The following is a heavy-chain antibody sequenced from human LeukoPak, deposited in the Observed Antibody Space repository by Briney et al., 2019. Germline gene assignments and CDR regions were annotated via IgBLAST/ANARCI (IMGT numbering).Heavy chain of an antibody. CDR1: GFTFSSYW. V-gene: IGHV3-7*01. Sequence: PGGSLRLSCAASGFTFSSYWMSWVRQAPGKGLEWVANIKQDGSEKYYVDSVKGRFTISRDNAKNSLYLQMNSLRAEDTAVYYCARTYYDFWSGCMDYWGQGTLVTVSS. CDR3: ARTYYDFWSGCMDY. D-gene: IGHD3-3*01. CDR2: IKQDGSEK. J-gene: IGHJ4*02.